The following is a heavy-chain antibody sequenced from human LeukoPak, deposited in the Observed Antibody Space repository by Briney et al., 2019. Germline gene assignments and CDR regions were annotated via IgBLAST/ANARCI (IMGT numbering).Heavy chain of an antibody. V-gene: IGHV4-4*02. CDR3: ARGTAHAEYFQH. D-gene: IGHD1-1*01. CDR1: GASISSTNW. J-gene: IGHJ1*01. Sequence: SETLSLTCAISGASISSTNWWIWVRQPPGKGLEWIGEIYHSGSTNYNPSLKSRVTISVDKSKNQFSLKLSSVTAADTAVYYCARGTAHAEYFQHWGQGTLVTVSS. CDR2: IYHSGST.